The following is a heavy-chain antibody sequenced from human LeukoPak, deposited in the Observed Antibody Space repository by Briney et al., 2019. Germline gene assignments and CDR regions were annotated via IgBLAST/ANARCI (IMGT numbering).Heavy chain of an antibody. CDR2: INSDGSST. V-gene: IGHV3-74*01. Sequence: GGSLRLSCAASGFTFSSYWMHWVRQAPGKGLVWVSRINSDGSSTTYADSVKGRFTISRDNAKNTLYLQMNSLRAEDTAVYYCASFVWSSTSCKYFDYWGQGPLVTVS. J-gene: IGHJ4*02. D-gene: IGHD2-2*01. CDR1: GFTFSSYW. CDR3: ASFVWSSTSCKYFDY.